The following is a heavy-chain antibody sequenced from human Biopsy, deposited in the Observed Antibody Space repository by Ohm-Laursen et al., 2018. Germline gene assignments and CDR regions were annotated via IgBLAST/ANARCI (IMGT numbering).Heavy chain of an antibody. Sequence: GTPSLTCIVSGGSINSYYWSWMRQPAGKGLEWIGRLFTSGTTNYSPSLNNRVTMSVDTSKNQFSLRLTSVTAADTAVYYCVRGGSGSFPFDYWGPGTLVTVSS. CDR3: VRGGSGSFPFDY. CDR2: LFTSGTT. V-gene: IGHV4-4*07. D-gene: IGHD3-10*01. J-gene: IGHJ4*02. CDR1: GGSINSYY.